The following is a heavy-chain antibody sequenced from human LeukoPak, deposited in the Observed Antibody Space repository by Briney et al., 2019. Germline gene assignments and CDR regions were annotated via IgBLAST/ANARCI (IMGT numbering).Heavy chain of an antibody. Sequence: KSGESLRLSCAASGFTFSSYSMNWVRQAPGKGLEWVSSISSTSSYIYYADSVKGRFTISRDNAKNSLYLQVNSLKAEDTAVYYCARAGSSSWVMTTNWFDSWGQGTLVTVSS. CDR1: GFTFSSYS. CDR2: ISSTSSYI. J-gene: IGHJ5*01. V-gene: IGHV3-21*01. CDR3: ARAGSSSWVMTTNWFDS. D-gene: IGHD6-13*01.